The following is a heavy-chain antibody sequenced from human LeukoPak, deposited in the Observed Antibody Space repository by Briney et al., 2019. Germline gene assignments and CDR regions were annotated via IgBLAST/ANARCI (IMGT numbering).Heavy chain of an antibody. CDR3: ARHIHMLWFGELLYTSYDY. CDR2: IYYSGST. CDR1: GGSISSYY. Sequence: ASETLSLTCTVSGGSISSYYWSWIRQPPGKGLEWIGYIYYSGSTNYNPSLKSRVTISVDTSKNQFSLKLSSVTAADTAVYYCARHIHMLWFGELLYTSYDYWGQGTLVTVSS. V-gene: IGHV4-59*08. D-gene: IGHD3-10*01. J-gene: IGHJ4*02.